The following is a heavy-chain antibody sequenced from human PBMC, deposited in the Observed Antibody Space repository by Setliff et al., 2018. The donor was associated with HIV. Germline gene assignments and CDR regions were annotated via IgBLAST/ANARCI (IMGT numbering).Heavy chain of an antibody. CDR2: IIPKSGET. CDR3: ARGRGFSGSLTAVDFFEF. D-gene: IGHD6-19*01. V-gene: IGHV1-2*02. Sequence: GASVKVSCKASGYTFTGHYIHWVRQAPGQGPEWMGWIIPKSGETSYAEKFRGRVTMTRDTSLSTAYMELSWLTSGDTAVYYCARGRGFSGSLTAVDFFEFWGQGTLVTVSS. CDR1: GYTFTGHY. J-gene: IGHJ1*01.